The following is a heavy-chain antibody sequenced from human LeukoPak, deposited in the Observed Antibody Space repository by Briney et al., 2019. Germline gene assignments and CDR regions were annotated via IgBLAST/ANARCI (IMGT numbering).Heavy chain of an antibody. V-gene: IGHV3-48*02. CDR1: GFTFSSFT. CDR3: ARDGLHTAHFDY. J-gene: IGHJ4*02. Sequence: GGSLRLSCAASGFTFSSFTMNWVRQAPGKGLEWVSTVSDTGNIHYSDSVKGRFTISRDNAKNSLYLQMNSLRDEDTAVYYCARDGLHTAHFDYWGQGTLVTVPS. D-gene: IGHD5-18*01. CDR2: VSDTGNI.